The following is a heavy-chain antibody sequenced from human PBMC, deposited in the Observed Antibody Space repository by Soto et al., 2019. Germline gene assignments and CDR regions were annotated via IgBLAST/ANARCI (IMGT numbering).Heavy chain of an antibody. D-gene: IGHD4-4*01. CDR3: AREGVTNYTDYYFDL. Sequence: SLRLSCAASGFTFSSYAMHWVRQAPGKGLEWVAVISYDGSNKYYADSVKGRFTISRDNAKTSLYLQMDSLRPEDTAIYYCAREGVTNYTDYYFDLWGHGALVTVSS. J-gene: IGHJ4*01. V-gene: IGHV3-30-3*01. CDR1: GFTFSSYA. CDR2: ISYDGSNK.